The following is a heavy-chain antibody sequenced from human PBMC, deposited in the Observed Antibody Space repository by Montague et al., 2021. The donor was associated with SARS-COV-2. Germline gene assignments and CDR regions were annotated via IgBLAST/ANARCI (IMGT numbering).Heavy chain of an antibody. J-gene: IGHJ4*02. CDR2: TYYRSMWKS. V-gene: IGHV6-1*01. CDR3: VRGIEAAGSYDY. Sequence: CAISGDSVSSNGATWNWIRQSPSRGLEWLGRTYYRSMWKSDYARSVKSRIAIIPDTSKNQFSLQLSSVTPEDTALYYCVRGIEAAGSYDYWGQGTLVTVSS. D-gene: IGHD6-13*01. CDR1: GDSVSSNGAT.